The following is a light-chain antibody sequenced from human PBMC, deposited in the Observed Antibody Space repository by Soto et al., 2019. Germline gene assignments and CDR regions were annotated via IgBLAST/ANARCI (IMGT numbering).Light chain of an antibody. J-gene: IGKJ2*01. Sequence: AIQMTQSPSSLSTSVGDRVTITCRASQGSSFDVAWYQQKPGKAPKLLIYAASSLQSGVPSRFSGSGSGTGFTLTISSLQPEDFATYYCLQDYNYPYTFGQGTKLEIK. CDR2: AAS. V-gene: IGKV1-6*01. CDR3: LQDYNYPYT. CDR1: QGSSFD.